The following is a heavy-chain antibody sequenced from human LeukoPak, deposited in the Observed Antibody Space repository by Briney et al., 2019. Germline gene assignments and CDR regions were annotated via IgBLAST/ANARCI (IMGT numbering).Heavy chain of an antibody. CDR1: GFTFSSYG. CDR3: AREDSYYYGSGSYPFDY. J-gene: IGHJ4*02. Sequence: GGSLRLSCAASGFTFSSYGMHWVRQAPGKGLEWVAVISYDGSNTYYADSVKGRFTTSRDNSKNTLYLQMNSLRAEDTAVYYCAREDSYYYGSGSYPFDYWGQGTLVTVSS. D-gene: IGHD3-10*01. V-gene: IGHV3-30*03. CDR2: ISYDGSNT.